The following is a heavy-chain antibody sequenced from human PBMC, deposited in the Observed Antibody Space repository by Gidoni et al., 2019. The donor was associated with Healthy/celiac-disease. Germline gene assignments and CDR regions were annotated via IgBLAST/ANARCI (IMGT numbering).Heavy chain of an antibody. D-gene: IGHD3-22*01. Sequence: VQLQESGPGLVKPSQTLSLPCTVSGGSISSGGYYWSWIRQHPGKGLEWIGYIYYSGSTYYNPSFKSRVTISVDTSKNQFSLKLSYVTAADTAVYYCAREGSSDSSGYYWFDPWGQGTLVTVSS. J-gene: IGHJ5*02. CDR3: AREGSSDSSGYYWFDP. V-gene: IGHV4-31*03. CDR1: GGSISSGGYY. CDR2: IYYSGST.